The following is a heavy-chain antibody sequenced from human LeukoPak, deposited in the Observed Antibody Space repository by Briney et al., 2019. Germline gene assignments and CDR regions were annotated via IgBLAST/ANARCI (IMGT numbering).Heavy chain of an antibody. CDR3: ARAKYNWNDVGYFDY. Sequence: GASVKVSCKASGYIFTGYYMHWVRQAPGQGLEWMGWINPNSGGTNYAQKFQGRVTMTRDTSISTAYMELSRLRSDDTAVYYCARAKYNWNDVGYFDYWGQGTLVTVSS. CDR1: GYIFTGYY. CDR2: INPNSGGT. D-gene: IGHD1-20*01. J-gene: IGHJ4*02. V-gene: IGHV1-2*02.